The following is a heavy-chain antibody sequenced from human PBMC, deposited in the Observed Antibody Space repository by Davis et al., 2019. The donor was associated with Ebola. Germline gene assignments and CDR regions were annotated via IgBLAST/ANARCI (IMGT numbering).Heavy chain of an antibody. Sequence: GESLKISCEVSGFTFASYSINWVRQAPGKGLEWVASISSGSGYIHYADSVKGRFTISRDNAKNSLLLQMDSLSAEDTAVYYCAREDTYYYDSGGYYYPMDVWGQGTTVTVSS. V-gene: IGHV3-21*01. D-gene: IGHD3-16*01. J-gene: IGHJ6*02. CDR3: AREDTYYYDSGGYYYPMDV. CDR2: ISSGSGYI. CDR1: GFTFASYS.